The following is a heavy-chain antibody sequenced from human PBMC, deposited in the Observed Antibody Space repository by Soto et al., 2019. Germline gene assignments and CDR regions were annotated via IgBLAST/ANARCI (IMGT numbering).Heavy chain of an antibody. V-gene: IGHV3-23*01. J-gene: IGHJ4*02. CDR1: GLTLSSCA. CDR2: MSGGGGNT. D-gene: IGHD3-22*01. CDR3: AKGGYDSSGHSLYQFDS. Sequence: EVQLLESGGGLVQPGGSLRISCAASGLTLSSCAMRWVRQAPGKGLEWVSTMSGGGGNTYYADSVKGRFTISRDNSKSTLYLQMNSMRAEDTAVYYCAKGGYDSSGHSLYQFDSWGQGTLVTVSS.